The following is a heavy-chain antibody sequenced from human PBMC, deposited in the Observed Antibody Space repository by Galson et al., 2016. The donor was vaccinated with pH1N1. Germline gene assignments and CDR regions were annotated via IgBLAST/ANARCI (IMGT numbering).Heavy chain of an antibody. CDR2: IYWNDDK. V-gene: IGHV2-5*01. Sequence: PALVKPTQTLTLTCTFSGFSLSTRGVGVGWIRQPPGKALEWLVVIYWNDDKRYSPSLKSRLTITKDTSKNQVVLTMTNMDPVDTATYYCAHSTYGDYSGYFQHWGQGTLVTVSS. J-gene: IGHJ1*01. CDR1: GFSLSTRGVG. CDR3: AHSTYGDYSGYFQH. D-gene: IGHD4-17*01.